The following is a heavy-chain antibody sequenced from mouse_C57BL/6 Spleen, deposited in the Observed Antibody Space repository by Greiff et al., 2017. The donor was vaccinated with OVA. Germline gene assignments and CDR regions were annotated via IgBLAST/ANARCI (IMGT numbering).Heavy chain of an antibody. CDR3: ARGDNWDGGFDY. CDR1: GYAFSSSW. CDR2: IYPGDGDT. J-gene: IGHJ2*01. Sequence: QVQLQQSGPELVKPGASVKISCKASGYAFSSSWMNWVKQRPGKGLEWIGRIYPGDGDTNYNGKFKGKATLTADKSSSTAYMQLSSLTSEDSSVDFFARGDNWDGGFDYWGQGTTLTVSS. D-gene: IGHD4-1*02. V-gene: IGHV1-82*01.